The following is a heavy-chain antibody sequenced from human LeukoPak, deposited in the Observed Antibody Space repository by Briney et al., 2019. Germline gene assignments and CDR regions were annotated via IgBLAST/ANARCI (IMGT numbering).Heavy chain of an antibody. J-gene: IGHJ4*02. CDR2: IKSKTDGGTT. CDR1: GFTFSNAW. CDR3: TTDFTMIVVAGDY. Sequence: GGSLRLSCAASGFTFSNAWMSWVRQAPGKGLEWVGRIKSKTDGGTTDYAAPVKGRFTISRDDSKNTLYLQMNSLKTEDTAVYYCTTDFTMIVVAGDYWGQGTLVTVSS. D-gene: IGHD3-22*01. V-gene: IGHV3-15*01.